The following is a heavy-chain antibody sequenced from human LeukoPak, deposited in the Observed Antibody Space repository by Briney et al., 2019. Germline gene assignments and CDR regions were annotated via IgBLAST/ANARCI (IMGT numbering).Heavy chain of an antibody. J-gene: IGHJ4*02. Sequence: PSETLSLTCTVSGGSISGYFWSWIRQPAGKGLEWIGYIHYSGSTKYSPSLKSRVIISVDTSKNQFSLKLSSVTAADTAVYYCARGYGELDYWGLGTLVTVFS. V-gene: IGHV4-59*08. D-gene: IGHD5-18*01. CDR1: GGSISGYF. CDR3: ARGYGELDY. CDR2: IHYSGST.